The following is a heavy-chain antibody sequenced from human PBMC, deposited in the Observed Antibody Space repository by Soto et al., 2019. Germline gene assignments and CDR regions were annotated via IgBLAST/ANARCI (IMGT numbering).Heavy chain of an antibody. D-gene: IGHD3-10*01. Sequence: GGSLRLSCAASGFTFSSYWMHWVRQAPGKGLVWVSRIKSDGSSTSYADSVKGRFTTSRDNAKNTLYLQMNSLRVEDTAVYYCVGFGDAFDIWGQGTMVTVSS. CDR1: GFTFSSYW. J-gene: IGHJ3*02. V-gene: IGHV3-74*01. CDR2: IKSDGSST. CDR3: VGFGDAFDI.